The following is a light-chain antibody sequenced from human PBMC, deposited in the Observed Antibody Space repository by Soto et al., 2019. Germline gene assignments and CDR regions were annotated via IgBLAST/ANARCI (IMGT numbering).Light chain of an antibody. J-gene: IGLJ3*02. Sequence: QSVLTQPAPVSGSPGQSITISCSGTTNDVDDYKYFSWYQQHPGKAPTLLIFDVSHRPSRASNRFSGSKSANTASLTISGLQAEDEADYYSNAYTKNNSQVFGGGTKVTV. CDR1: TNDVDDYKY. CDR2: DVS. V-gene: IGLV2-14*03. CDR3: NAYTKNNSQV.